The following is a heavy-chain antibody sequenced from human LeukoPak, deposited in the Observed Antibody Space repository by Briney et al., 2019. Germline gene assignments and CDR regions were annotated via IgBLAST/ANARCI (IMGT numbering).Heavy chain of an antibody. Sequence: ASVKVSCKASGYTFTSYGISWVRQAPGQGLEWMGWISAYNGNTNYAQKLQGRVTMTTDTSTSTACMELRSLRSEDMAVYYCTRYSAFYRAFDIWGQGTMVTVSS. CDR3: TRYSAFYRAFDI. D-gene: IGHD1-26*01. J-gene: IGHJ3*02. V-gene: IGHV1-18*03. CDR1: GYTFTSYG. CDR2: ISAYNGNT.